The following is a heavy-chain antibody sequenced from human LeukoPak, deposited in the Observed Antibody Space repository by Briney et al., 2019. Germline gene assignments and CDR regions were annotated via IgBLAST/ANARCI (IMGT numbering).Heavy chain of an antibody. CDR3: IVFGDSNH. CDR2: IHTSGDT. J-gene: IGHJ5*02. V-gene: IGHV3-53*01. CDR1: WLNRNHNY. Sequence: GSLKLFFSTSWLNRNHNYVNLVRQAPRKGLEWVSAIHTSGDTCYADSVKGRFTISRDTSKNTLYLQINSLRVEDTAVYYCIVFGDSNHWGQGTLVTVSS. D-gene: IGHD4-17*01.